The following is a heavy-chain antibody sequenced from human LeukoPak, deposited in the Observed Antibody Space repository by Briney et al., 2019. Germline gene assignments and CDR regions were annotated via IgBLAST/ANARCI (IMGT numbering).Heavy chain of an antibody. J-gene: IGHJ6*02. D-gene: IGHD3-16*01. CDR3: ARGATFGGTQGAYYYYGMDV. Sequence: HAGGSQRLSCAASGFTFSSYAMGWVRQPPGKGLEWVSAISGSGGSTYYADSVKGRFTISRDNSKNTLYLQMNSLRAEDTAVYYCARGATFGGTQGAYYYYGMDVWGQGTTVTVSS. CDR1: GFTFSSYA. V-gene: IGHV3-23*01. CDR2: ISGSGGST.